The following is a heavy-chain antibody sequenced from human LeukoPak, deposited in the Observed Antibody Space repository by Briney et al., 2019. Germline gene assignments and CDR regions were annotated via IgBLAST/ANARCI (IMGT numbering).Heavy chain of an antibody. Sequence: ASVKVSCKASGGTFSSYAISWVRQAPGQGLEWMGGIIPIFGTTNYPQKFKGRVTITTDESTSTAYMELSSLRSEDTAVYYCAREGEPYGGNSLQPGFDYWGQGTLVTVSS. V-gene: IGHV1-69*05. CDR1: GGTFSSYA. CDR3: AREGEPYGGNSLQPGFDY. J-gene: IGHJ4*02. CDR2: IIPIFGTT. D-gene: IGHD4-23*01.